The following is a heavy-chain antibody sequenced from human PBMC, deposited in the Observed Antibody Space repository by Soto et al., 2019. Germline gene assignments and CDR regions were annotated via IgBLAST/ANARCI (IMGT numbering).Heavy chain of an antibody. D-gene: IGHD6-13*01. CDR3: AKSVAGTRAPNCFDP. Sequence: GGSLRLSCAASGFTFSSYAMSWVRQAPGKGLEWVSAISGSDGSTYYADSMKGRFTISRDNSKNTLYLQMNSLRAEDTAVYYCAKSVAGTRAPNCFDPWGQGTLVTVSS. J-gene: IGHJ5*02. CDR2: ISGSDGST. V-gene: IGHV3-23*01. CDR1: GFTFSSYA.